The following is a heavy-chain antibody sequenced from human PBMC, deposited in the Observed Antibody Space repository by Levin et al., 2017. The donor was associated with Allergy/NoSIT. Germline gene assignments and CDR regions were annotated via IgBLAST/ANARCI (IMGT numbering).Heavy chain of an antibody. J-gene: IGHJ5*02. CDR3: ARAYGSGSYYPNWFDP. D-gene: IGHD3-10*01. CDR2: IYYSGST. CDR1: GGSISSYY. V-gene: IGHV4-59*01. Sequence: SETLSLTCTVSGGSISSYYWSWIRQPPGKGLEWIGYIYYSGSTNYNPSLKSRVTISVDTSKNQFSLKLSSVTAADTAVYYCARAYGSGSYYPNWFDPWGQGTLVTVSS.